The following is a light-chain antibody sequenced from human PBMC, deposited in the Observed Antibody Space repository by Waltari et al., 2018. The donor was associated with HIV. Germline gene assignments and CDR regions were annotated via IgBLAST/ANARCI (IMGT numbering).Light chain of an antibody. CDR2: DAS. Sequence: EIVLTQSPDTLSLSPGERATLSCRASQSVSSYLAWYQQKPGQAPRLLIYDASNRATGIPAGFSGSGSGTDFTLTISSLEPEDFAVYYCQQRSNWLTFGGGTKVEIK. CDR1: QSVSSY. J-gene: IGKJ4*01. CDR3: QQRSNWLT. V-gene: IGKV3-11*01.